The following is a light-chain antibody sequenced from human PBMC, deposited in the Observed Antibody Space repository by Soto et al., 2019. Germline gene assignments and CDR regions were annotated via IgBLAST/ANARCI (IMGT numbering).Light chain of an antibody. CDR1: GNDVGNYNL. J-gene: IGLJ3*02. V-gene: IGLV2-23*02. CDR3: CSSSGVTTWI. CDR2: EVS. Sequence: QSALTQPPSVSGSPGQSVTISCSGTGNDVGNYNLVSWYQQHPGKVPKLLIYEVSRRPSGVSDRFSASKSGNTASLTISGLQADDEADYYCCSSSGVTTWIFGGGTKLTVL.